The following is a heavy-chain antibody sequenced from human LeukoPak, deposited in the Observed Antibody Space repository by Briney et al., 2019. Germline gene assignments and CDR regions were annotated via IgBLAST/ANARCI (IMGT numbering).Heavy chain of an antibody. CDR1: GFTFSSYW. D-gene: IGHD6-19*01. V-gene: IGHV3-7*03. Sequence: GGSLRLSCAASGFTFSSYWMSWVRQAPGKGLEWVANIKQDGSEKYYVDSVKGRFTISRDNSKNTLYLQMNSLRAEDTAVYHCAKDRLVGIAVAGRFFDYWGQGTLVTVSS. CDR3: AKDRLVGIAVAGRFFDY. CDR2: IKQDGSEK. J-gene: IGHJ4*02.